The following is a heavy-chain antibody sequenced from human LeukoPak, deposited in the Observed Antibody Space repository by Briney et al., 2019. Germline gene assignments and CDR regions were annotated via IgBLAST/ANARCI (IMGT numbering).Heavy chain of an antibody. CDR3: ARLPTGDY. D-gene: IGHD1-1*01. Sequence: PGGSLRLSCAASGFTFSSYAMSWVRQAPGKGLEWVSVIYSGGSSYYADSVKGRFTISRDNSKNTLYLQMNSLRVEDTAVYYCARLPTGDYWGQGTLVTVSS. CDR2: IYSGGSS. CDR1: GFTFSSYA. V-gene: IGHV3-23*03. J-gene: IGHJ4*02.